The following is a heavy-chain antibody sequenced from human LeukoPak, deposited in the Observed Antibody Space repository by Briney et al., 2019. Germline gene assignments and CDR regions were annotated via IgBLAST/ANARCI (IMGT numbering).Heavy chain of an antibody. CDR2: INPSGGST. CDR3: ARPINYYDSSGYYDDYYYYGMGV. V-gene: IGHV1-46*01. Sequence: ASVKVSCKASGYTFTSYYMHWVRQAPGQGLEWMGIINPSGGSTSYAQKFQGRVTMTRDTSTSTVYMELSSLRSEDTAVYYCARPINYYDSSGYYDDYYYYGMGVWGQGTTVTVSS. CDR1: GYTFTSYY. J-gene: IGHJ6*02. D-gene: IGHD3-22*01.